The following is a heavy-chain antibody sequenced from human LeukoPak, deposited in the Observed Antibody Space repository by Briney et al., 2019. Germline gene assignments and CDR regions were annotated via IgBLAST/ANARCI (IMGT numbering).Heavy chain of an antibody. CDR1: GGSISSYY. CDR3: ARDYYYDSSGYLGSIGAFDI. J-gene: IGHJ3*02. CDR2: IYTSGST. V-gene: IGHV4-4*07. Sequence: SETLSLTCTVSGGSISSYYWSWIRQPAGKVLEWIGRIYTSGSTNYNPSLKSRVTMSVDTSKNQFSLKLSSVTAADTAVYYCARDYYYDSSGYLGSIGAFDIWGQGTMVTVSS. D-gene: IGHD3-22*01.